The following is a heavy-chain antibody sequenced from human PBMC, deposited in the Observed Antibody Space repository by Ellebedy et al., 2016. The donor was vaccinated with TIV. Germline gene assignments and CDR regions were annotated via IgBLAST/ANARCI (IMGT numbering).Heavy chain of an antibody. CDR2: IYPGDSDA. Sequence: GESLKISCKGSGYSFTSYWIGWVRQMPGKGLEWMGSIYPGDSDATYRPSFQGHVTGSADKSITTAYLQWSSLKASDTAMYYCARSSPYCGGGTCYSDYWGQGTLVTVSS. J-gene: IGHJ4*02. CDR3: ARSSPYCGGGTCYSDY. V-gene: IGHV5-51*01. CDR1: GYSFTSYW. D-gene: IGHD2-15*01.